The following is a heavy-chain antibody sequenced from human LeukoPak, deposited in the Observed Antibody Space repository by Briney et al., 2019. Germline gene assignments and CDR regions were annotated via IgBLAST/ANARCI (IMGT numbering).Heavy chain of an antibody. CDR3: AKDSTAVFSSIDY. Sequence: GRSLRLSCAASGFTFDDYAMHWVRQAPGKGLEWVTFIQNDKSNQYYAASVKGRFTISRDNSKNTLYLQMNSLRPDDTALYYCAKDSTAVFSSIDYWGQGTVVTVSS. V-gene: IGHV3-30*02. CDR1: GFTFDDYA. J-gene: IGHJ4*02. CDR2: IQNDKSNQ. D-gene: IGHD2/OR15-2a*01.